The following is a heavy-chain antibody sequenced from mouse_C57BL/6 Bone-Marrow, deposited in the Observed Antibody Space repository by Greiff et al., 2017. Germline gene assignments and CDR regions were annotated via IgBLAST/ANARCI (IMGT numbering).Heavy chain of an antibody. CDR3: ETIYYEYDYWYFDV. Sequence: VQLQQPGAELVKPGASVKMSCKASGYTFTSYWITWVKQRPGQGLEWIGDLYPGSGSTNYNEKFKSKATLTVDTSSSTAYMQLSSLTSEDSAVYYCETIYYEYDYWYFDVWGTGTAVTVSS. D-gene: IGHD2-4*01. J-gene: IGHJ1*03. CDR1: GYTFTSYW. V-gene: IGHV1-55*01. CDR2: LYPGSGST.